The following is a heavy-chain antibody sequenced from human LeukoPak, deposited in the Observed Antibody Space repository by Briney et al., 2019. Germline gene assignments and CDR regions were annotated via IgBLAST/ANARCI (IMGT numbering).Heavy chain of an antibody. CDR1: GFTFSSYA. CDR2: ISGSGGST. CDR3: AKNVLLWFGEFTAPVDY. D-gene: IGHD3-10*01. Sequence: TGGSLRLSCAASGFTFSSYAMSWVRQAPGKGLEWVSAISGSGGSTYYADSVKGRFTISRDNSKNTLYLQMNSLRAEDTAVYYCAKNVLLWFGEFTAPVDYWGQGTLVTVSS. V-gene: IGHV3-23*01. J-gene: IGHJ4*02.